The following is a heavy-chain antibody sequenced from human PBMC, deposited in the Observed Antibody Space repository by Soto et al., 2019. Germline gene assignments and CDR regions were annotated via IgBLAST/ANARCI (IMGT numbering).Heavy chain of an antibody. Sequence: PSETLSLTCTVSGGSISSNYWTWIRQPPGKGLEWIGYVYNSGSTNYNPFLKSRVTISEDTSKSQFSLKVNSMTAADTAVYYCARYRREAVAGYTLDNWGQGILVPVSS. D-gene: IGHD6-19*01. CDR1: GGSISSNY. CDR2: VYNSGST. J-gene: IGHJ4*02. CDR3: ARYRREAVAGYTLDN. V-gene: IGHV4-59*01.